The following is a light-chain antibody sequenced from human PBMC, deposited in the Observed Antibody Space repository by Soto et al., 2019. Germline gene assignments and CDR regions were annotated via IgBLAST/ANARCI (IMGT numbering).Light chain of an antibody. CDR3: QQYYNTPLT. Sequence: DIVMTQSPDSLAVSLGERATINCKSSQSVLYSSNNKNYLAWYQQKPGQPPKLLIYWASTRESGVPDRFSGSGSGTDFTLTISSLQAEDVAVYYCQQYYNTPLTFSGGTKVEIK. J-gene: IGKJ4*01. CDR2: WAS. CDR1: QSVLYSSNNKNY. V-gene: IGKV4-1*01.